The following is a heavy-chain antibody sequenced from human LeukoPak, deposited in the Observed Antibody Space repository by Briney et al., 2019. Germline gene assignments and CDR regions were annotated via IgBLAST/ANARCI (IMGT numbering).Heavy chain of an antibody. V-gene: IGHV1-18*01. Sequence: ASVKVSCKASGYTFTNYAFSWVRQAPGQGLEWMGWINTNNGNTNYVKRLQGRVTMTTDTSTITAYMELRSLISDDTAVYYCAREREETYGSGSYTFDHWGQGTLVTVSS. CDR2: INTNNGNT. CDR3: AREREETYGSGSYTFDH. D-gene: IGHD3-10*01. CDR1: GYTFTNYA. J-gene: IGHJ4*02.